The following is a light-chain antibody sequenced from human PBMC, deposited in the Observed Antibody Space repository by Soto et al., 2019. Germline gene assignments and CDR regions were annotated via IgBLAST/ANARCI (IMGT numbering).Light chain of an antibody. Sequence: EIVFTQSPGSLSLSPGDRATLSCRASQSVGGNVAWYQQIPGQPPTLLIFGASSRATGIADKFSGSGSGTDFTLTISRLEPADGALDYCQHYGAAPITFGQGTRLEIK. V-gene: IGKV3-20*01. CDR3: QHYGAAPIT. CDR2: GAS. CDR1: QSVGGN. J-gene: IGKJ5*01.